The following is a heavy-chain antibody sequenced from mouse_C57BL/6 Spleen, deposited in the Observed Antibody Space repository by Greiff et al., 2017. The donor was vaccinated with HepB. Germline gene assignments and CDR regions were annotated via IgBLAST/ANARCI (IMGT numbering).Heavy chain of an antibody. Sequence: QVQLQQPGAELVKPGASVKMSFKASGYTFTSYWITWVKQRPGQGLEWIGDIYPGSGSTNYNEKFKSKATLTVDTSSSTAYMQLSSLTSEDSAVYYCAYYDYDGVYFDYWGQGTTLTVSS. D-gene: IGHD2-4*01. CDR3: AYYDYDGVYFDY. J-gene: IGHJ2*01. V-gene: IGHV1-55*01. CDR1: GYTFTSYW. CDR2: IYPGSGST.